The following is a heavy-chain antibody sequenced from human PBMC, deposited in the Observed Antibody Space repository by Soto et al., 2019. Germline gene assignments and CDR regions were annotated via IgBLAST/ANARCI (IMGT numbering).Heavy chain of an antibody. CDR3: ARRSDYGDQLNWFDP. Sequence: GESLKISCKGSGYSFTSYWIGWVRQMPGKGLEWMGIIYPGDSDTRYSPSFQGQVTISADKSISTAYLQWSSLKASDTAMYYCARRSDYGDQLNWFDPWGQGTLVTVSS. J-gene: IGHJ5*02. CDR1: GYSFTSYW. D-gene: IGHD4-17*01. V-gene: IGHV5-51*01. CDR2: IYPGDSDT.